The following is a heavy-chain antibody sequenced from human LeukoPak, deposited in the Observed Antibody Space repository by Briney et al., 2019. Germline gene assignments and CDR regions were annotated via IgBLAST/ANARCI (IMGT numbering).Heavy chain of an antibody. V-gene: IGHV1-2*02. J-gene: IGHJ4*02. D-gene: IGHD6-19*01. CDR2: INPNSGGT. CDR3: ARDGLGSSGWYVDY. Sequence: ASVKVSCEASGYTFTDYYMHWVRQAPGQGLEWMGWINPNSGGTNYAQKFQGRVTMTRDTSISTAYMELSRLRSDDTAVYYCARDGLGSSGWYVDYWGRGTLVTVSS. CDR1: GYTFTDYY.